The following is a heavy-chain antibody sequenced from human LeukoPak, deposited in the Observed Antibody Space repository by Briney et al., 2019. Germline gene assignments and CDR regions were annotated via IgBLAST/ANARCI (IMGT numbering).Heavy chain of an antibody. Sequence: ASVKVSCKASGYTFTSYGISWVRQAPGRGLEWMGWISAYNGNTNYAQKLQGRVTMTTDTSTSTAYMELRSLRSDDTAVYYCARGTQYYYDSSGYPGGYWGQGTLVTVSS. CDR1: GYTFTSYG. CDR2: ISAYNGNT. V-gene: IGHV1-18*01. D-gene: IGHD3-22*01. CDR3: ARGTQYYYDSSGYPGGY. J-gene: IGHJ4*02.